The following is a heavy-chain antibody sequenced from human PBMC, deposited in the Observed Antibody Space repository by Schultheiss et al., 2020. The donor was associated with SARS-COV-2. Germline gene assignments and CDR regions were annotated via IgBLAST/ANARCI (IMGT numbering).Heavy chain of an antibody. J-gene: IGHJ6*02. D-gene: IGHD3-3*01. CDR3: ARDRLEWLSYYGMDV. V-gene: IGHV3-33*01. Sequence: GGSLRLSCAASGVTFSRYGMHWVRQAPGKGLEWVAVIWYDGSNKYYTDSVKGRFTISRDNSKNTLYLQMNSLRAEDTAIYYCARDRLEWLSYYGMDVWGQGTTVTVSS. CDR1: GVTFSRYG. CDR2: IWYDGSNK.